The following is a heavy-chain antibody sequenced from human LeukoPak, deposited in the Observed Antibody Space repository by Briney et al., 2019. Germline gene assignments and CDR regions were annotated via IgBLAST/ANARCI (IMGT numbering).Heavy chain of an antibody. CDR2: ISAYNGNT. Sequence: ASVNVSCKASGYTFTSYGISWVRQAPGQGLEWMGWISAYNGNTNYAQKLQGRVTMTTDTSTSTAYMELRSLRSDDTAVYYCARDHFAGYSSSWPFDYWGQGTLVTVSS. J-gene: IGHJ4*02. D-gene: IGHD6-13*01. CDR3: ARDHFAGYSSSWPFDY. V-gene: IGHV1-18*01. CDR1: GYTFTSYG.